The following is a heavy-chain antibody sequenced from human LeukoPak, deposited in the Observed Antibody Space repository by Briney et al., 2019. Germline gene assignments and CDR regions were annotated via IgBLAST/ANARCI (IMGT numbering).Heavy chain of an antibody. CDR2: IFYSGSDNS. V-gene: IGHV4-59*01. Sequence: PSETLSLTCTVSGGSITNYYWTWIRQPPGEGLEWIGYIFYSGSDNSNYNPSLKSRVTVSLDTSKSQFSLKLSSVTAADTAVYYCAREGWLGGYFDYWGQGTLVTVSS. CDR1: GGSITNYY. D-gene: IGHD5-24*01. J-gene: IGHJ4*02. CDR3: AREGWLGGYFDY.